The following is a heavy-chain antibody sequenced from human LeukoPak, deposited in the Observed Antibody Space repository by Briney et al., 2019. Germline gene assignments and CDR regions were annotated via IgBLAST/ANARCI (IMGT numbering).Heavy chain of an antibody. CDR2: ISSSSSYI. CDR3: ARDRGEDYYGSGNYLRAFDI. Sequence: GGSLRLSCAASGFMFRSYSMDWVRQAPGKGLEWVSSISSSSSYIFYADSVKGRFTISRDNAKKSLSLQMNSLRAEDTAVYYCARDRGEDYYGSGNYLRAFDIWGQGTMVTVSS. V-gene: IGHV3-21*01. CDR1: GFMFRSYS. J-gene: IGHJ3*02. D-gene: IGHD3-10*01.